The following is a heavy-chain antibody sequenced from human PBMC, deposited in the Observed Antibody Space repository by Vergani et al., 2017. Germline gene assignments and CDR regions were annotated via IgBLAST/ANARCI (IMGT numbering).Heavy chain of an antibody. D-gene: IGHD1-1*01. CDR3: ARVAPSNSEVTPTAFDV. J-gene: IGHJ3*01. CDR2: IRPYTGHT. V-gene: IGHV1-69*02. CDR1: GATFRSNT. Sequence: QVQLVRSGAEVKKPGSSVKVSCKASGATFRSNTISWVRQAPGKGLEWMAWIRPYTGHTIYAQKFQDRVTMTADTSTNTAYMELRSLRSDDTAVYFCARVAPSNSEVTPTAFDVWGQGTMVTVSS.